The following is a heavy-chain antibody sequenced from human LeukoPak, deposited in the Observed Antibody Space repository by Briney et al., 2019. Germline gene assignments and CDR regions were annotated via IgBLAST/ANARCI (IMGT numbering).Heavy chain of an antibody. V-gene: IGHV4-59*12. CDR1: GGSISSYH. J-gene: IGHJ3*02. D-gene: IGHD3-3*01. Sequence: PSETLSLTCTVSGGSISSYHWSWIRQPPGKGLECIGYIYYSGSTHYNPSLKSRVTISVDTSKNQFSLKLSSVTAADTAVYYCARVTYYENHSAFDIWGQGTMVTVSS. CDR2: IYYSGST. CDR3: ARVTYYENHSAFDI.